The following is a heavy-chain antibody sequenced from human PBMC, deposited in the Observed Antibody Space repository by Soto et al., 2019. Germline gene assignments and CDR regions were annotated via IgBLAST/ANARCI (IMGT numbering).Heavy chain of an antibody. V-gene: IGHV4-4*07. Sequence: QVQLQQSGPGLLNPSETLSPPSTVSVFSIVNYYGTWIRQSAGKGLEWIGRIYSSGTTNYNPSLKSRVTMSVDMSKSQFSLNVRSVTAADTAVYYCVRDVGGSGWFAPWGQGTLVTVSS. J-gene: IGHJ5*02. CDR2: IYSSGTT. CDR1: VFSIVNYY. CDR3: VRDVGGSGWFAP.